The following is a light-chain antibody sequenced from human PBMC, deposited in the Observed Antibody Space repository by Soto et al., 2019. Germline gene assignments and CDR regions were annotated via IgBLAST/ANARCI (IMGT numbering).Light chain of an antibody. V-gene: IGLV2-14*01. CDR2: EVS. J-gene: IGLJ2*01. CDR3: SSYTSSSSLVL. CDR1: SSDVGGYNY. Sequence: QSALTQPASVSGSPGQSITISCTGTSSDVGGYNYDSWYQQHPGKAPKLMIYEVSNRPSGVSNRFSGSKSGNTASLTISGLQAEDEAYYYCSSYTSSSSLVLFGGGTKLTVL.